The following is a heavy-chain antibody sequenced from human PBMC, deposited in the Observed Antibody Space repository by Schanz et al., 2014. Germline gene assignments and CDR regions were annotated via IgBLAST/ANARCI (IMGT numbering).Heavy chain of an antibody. CDR3: STTPNFYASGTYSWFDP. Sequence: EVQLVESGGGLVQPGGSLRLSCAASRFTFSNAWMNWVRQGPGNRLEWVGRIKSRSDGGTTDYAAPVKGRFIISRDDSRNTLYLQMSGLKTEDTAVYYCSTTPNFYASGTYSWFDPWGQGTRVTVSS. CDR2: IKSRSDGGTT. D-gene: IGHD3-10*01. CDR1: RFTFSNAW. J-gene: IGHJ5*02. V-gene: IGHV3-15*01.